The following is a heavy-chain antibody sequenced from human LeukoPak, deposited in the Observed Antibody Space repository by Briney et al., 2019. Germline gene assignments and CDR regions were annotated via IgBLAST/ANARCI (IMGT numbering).Heavy chain of an antibody. V-gene: IGHV3-23*01. CDR3: AREITMVRGVMYAFDI. CDR1: GFTFSSYA. CDR2: ISGSGGSA. J-gene: IGHJ3*02. Sequence: GGSLRLSCAASGFTFSSYAMSWVRQAPGKGREWVSAISGSGGSAYYADSVKGRFTISRDNSKNTLYLQMNSLSAEDTAVYYCAREITMVRGVMYAFDIWGQGTMVTVSS. D-gene: IGHD3-10*01.